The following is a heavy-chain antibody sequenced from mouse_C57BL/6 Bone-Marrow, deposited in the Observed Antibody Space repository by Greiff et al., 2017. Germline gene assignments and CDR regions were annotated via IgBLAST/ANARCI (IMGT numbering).Heavy chain of an antibody. CDR2: ISSGSSTI. CDR1: GFTFSDYG. V-gene: IGHV5-17*01. Sequence: EVQLVESGGGLVKPGGSLKLSCAASGFTFSDYGMHWVRQAPGKGLEWVAYISSGSSTIYYADTVKGRFTISRDNAKNTLFLQMNRLSSEDTAMYYGENNYGSSYEGFDYWGQGTTLTVSS. D-gene: IGHD1-1*01. CDR3: ENNYGSSYEGFDY. J-gene: IGHJ2*01.